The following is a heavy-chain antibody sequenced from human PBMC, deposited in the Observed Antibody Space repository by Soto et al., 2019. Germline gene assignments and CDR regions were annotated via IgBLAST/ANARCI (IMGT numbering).Heavy chain of an antibody. CDR1: GGSISSYY. Sequence: SETLSLTCTVSGGSISSYYWSWIRQPPGKGLEWIGYIYYSGSTNYNPSLKSRVTISVDTSKNQFSLKLSSVTAADTAVYYCARGATTVTYFDYWGQATLVTVSS. CDR3: ARGATTVTYFDY. CDR2: IYYSGST. D-gene: IGHD4-17*01. V-gene: IGHV4-59*01. J-gene: IGHJ4*02.